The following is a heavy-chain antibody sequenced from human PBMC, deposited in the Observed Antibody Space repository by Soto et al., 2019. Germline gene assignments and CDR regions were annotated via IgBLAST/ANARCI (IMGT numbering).Heavy chain of an antibody. D-gene: IGHD3-22*01. CDR3: AKMFRPSASGYYPST. Sequence: WGSLRLSCAAAGFTFIRFAIVFFRHSPGKGLELISTISGSGDKTYYADSVKGRFTISRASSNNTLILQMNSLRAEDTAFFYCAKMFRPSASGYYPSTWGQGTLVTSPQ. CDR2: ISGSGDKT. CDR1: GFTFIRFA. V-gene: IGHV3-23*01. J-gene: IGHJ4*01.